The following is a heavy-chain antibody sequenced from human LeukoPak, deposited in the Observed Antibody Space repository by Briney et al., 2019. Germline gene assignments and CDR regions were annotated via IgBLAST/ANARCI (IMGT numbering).Heavy chain of an antibody. V-gene: IGHV3-23*01. CDR1: EFTFNNYA. Sequence: PGGSLRLSCAASEFTFNNYAMSWVRQAPGKGLEWVSAITGSGGDTYHADSVKGRFTISRDNSKNTLYLQMNSLRAEDMAVHYCAKGSRDSRPYYFDFWGQGTLVTVSS. CDR2: ITGSGGDT. J-gene: IGHJ4*02. CDR3: AKGSRDSRPYYFDF. D-gene: IGHD3-10*01.